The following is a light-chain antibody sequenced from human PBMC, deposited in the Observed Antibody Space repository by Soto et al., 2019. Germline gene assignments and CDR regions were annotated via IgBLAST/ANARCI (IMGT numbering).Light chain of an antibody. CDR3: QQYYSYPRT. V-gene: IGKV1-8*01. J-gene: IGKJ1*01. Sequence: AIAMTQSPSSLSSSTGDIFTITCRASQCISSYLAWYQQKPGKAPKLLIYAASTLQSGVPSRFSGSGSGTDFTLTISCLQSEDFATYYCQQYYSYPRTFGQGTKVDI. CDR1: QCISSY. CDR2: AAS.